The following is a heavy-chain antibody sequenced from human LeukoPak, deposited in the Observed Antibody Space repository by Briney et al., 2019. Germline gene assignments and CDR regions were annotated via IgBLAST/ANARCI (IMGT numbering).Heavy chain of an antibody. Sequence: PSETLSLTCTVSGGSISSYYWSWIRQPPGKGLEWIGYIYYSGSTNYNPSLKSRVTISVDTSKNQFSLKLSSVTAADTAVYYCARDRHYYDSSGYPMYNWFDPWDQGTLVTVSS. D-gene: IGHD3-22*01. V-gene: IGHV4-59*01. J-gene: IGHJ5*02. CDR3: ARDRHYYDSSGYPMYNWFDP. CDR2: IYYSGST. CDR1: GGSISSYY.